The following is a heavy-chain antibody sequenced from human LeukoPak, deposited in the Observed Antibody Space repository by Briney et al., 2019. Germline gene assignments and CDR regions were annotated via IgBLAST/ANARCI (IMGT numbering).Heavy chain of an antibody. CDR3: ARAAHSGSLAPFDY. D-gene: IGHD1-26*01. V-gene: IGHV4-59*10. J-gene: IGHJ4*02. CDR2: VYTSWST. Sequence: SETLSLTCAVYGGSFSGYYWSWIRQPPGKGLECIGRVYTSWSTNYNPSLKSRVTMSIDTPKNQFYMKLRSVTAADTDVYSCARAAHSGSLAPFDYWGQGTLVTVSS. CDR1: GGSFSGYY.